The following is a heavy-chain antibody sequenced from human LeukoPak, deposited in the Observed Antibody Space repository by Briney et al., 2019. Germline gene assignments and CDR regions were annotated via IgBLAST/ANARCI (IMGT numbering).Heavy chain of an antibody. CDR3: AKDGVGATSLDC. CDR2: IKEDGSET. V-gene: IGHV3-7*01. J-gene: IGHJ4*02. D-gene: IGHD1-26*01. CDR1: GFAFSSYY. Sequence: GGSLRLSCATSGFAFSSYYMAWVRQAPGQGLEWVANIKEDGSETYYVDAVQGRFTISRDNDKKSLSLQMNNLRVEDTAVYYCAKDGVGATSLDCWGQGTLVTVSS.